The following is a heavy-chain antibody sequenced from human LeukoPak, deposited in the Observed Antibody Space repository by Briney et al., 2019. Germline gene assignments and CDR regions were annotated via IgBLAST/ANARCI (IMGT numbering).Heavy chain of an antibody. D-gene: IGHD1-26*01. CDR3: VRVSGNYYFDY. J-gene: IGHJ4*02. CDR1: GFTFSDHY. CDR2: TRNKANSYTT. V-gene: IGHV3-72*01. Sequence: GGSLRLSCAASGFTFSDHYMDWVRQAPGKGLAWVGRTRNKANSYTTEYAASVKGRFTISRDDSEKSLYLQMNSLKTEDTAVYYCVRVSGNYYFDYWGQGTLVTVSS.